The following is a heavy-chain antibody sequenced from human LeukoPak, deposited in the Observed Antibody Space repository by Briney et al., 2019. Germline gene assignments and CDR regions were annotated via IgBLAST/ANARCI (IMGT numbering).Heavy chain of an antibody. CDR1: GGSFSGYY. Sequence: SETLSLTCAVYGGSFSGYYWSWIRQPPGKGLEWIGEINHSGSTNYNPSLKSRVTISVDTSKNQFSLKLSSVTAADTAVYYCARAQYTYYYGSGSSSHDYWGQGTLVTVSS. J-gene: IGHJ4*02. CDR2: INHSGST. D-gene: IGHD3-10*01. CDR3: ARAQYTYYYGSGSSSHDY. V-gene: IGHV4-34*01.